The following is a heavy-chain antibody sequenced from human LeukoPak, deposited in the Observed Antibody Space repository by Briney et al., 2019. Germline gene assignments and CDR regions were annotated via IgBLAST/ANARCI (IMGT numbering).Heavy chain of an antibody. CDR3: ATGAAGTRFLDSLEI. Sequence: PGGSLRLSCAASGFTFSTYEMNWVRQAPGKGLEWVSYISSSGSTIYYADSVKGRFTISRDNTKNSVSLQMNSLSAEDTAVYYCATGAAGTRFLDSLEIWGQGTMVTVSS. D-gene: IGHD1-1*01. J-gene: IGHJ3*02. CDR1: GFTFSTYE. CDR2: ISSSGSTI. V-gene: IGHV3-48*03.